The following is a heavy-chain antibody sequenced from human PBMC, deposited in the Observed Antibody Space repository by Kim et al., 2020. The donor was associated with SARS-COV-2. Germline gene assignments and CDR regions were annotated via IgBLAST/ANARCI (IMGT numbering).Heavy chain of an antibody. V-gene: IGHV3-74*01. Sequence: GGSLRLSCAASGFTFSSYWMHWVRQAPGKGLVWVSRINSDGSSTSYADSVKGRFTISRDNAKNTLYLQMNSLRAEDTAVYYCARDPHITTPLYYYYGMDVWGQGTTVTVSS. CDR2: INSDGSST. CDR1: GFTFSSYW. J-gene: IGHJ6*02. CDR3: ARDPHITTPLYYYYGMDV. D-gene: IGHD3-22*01.